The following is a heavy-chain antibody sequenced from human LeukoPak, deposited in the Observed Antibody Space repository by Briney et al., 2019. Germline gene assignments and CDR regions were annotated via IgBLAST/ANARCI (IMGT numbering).Heavy chain of an antibody. Sequence: PGGSLRLSCAASGFTFSSYAMSWVRQAPGKGLEWVSSLSGSGDKTYYADSVKGRFTISRDNSKNTLYLQMNSLRAEDTAVYYCARHSSSWYFAFDIWGQGTMVTVSS. CDR1: GFTFSSYA. J-gene: IGHJ3*02. V-gene: IGHV3-23*01. D-gene: IGHD6-13*01. CDR2: LSGSGDKT. CDR3: ARHSSSWYFAFDI.